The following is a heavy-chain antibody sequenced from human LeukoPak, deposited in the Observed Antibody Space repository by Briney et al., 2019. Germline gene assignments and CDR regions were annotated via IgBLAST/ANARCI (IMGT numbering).Heavy chain of an antibody. CDR3: ARVLRYCSGGNCYSGGLGYMDV. D-gene: IGHD2-15*01. CDR2: IYYSGST. J-gene: IGHJ6*03. CDR1: GGSISSNSYY. V-gene: IGHV4-39*07. Sequence: KSSETLSLTCTVSGGSISSNSYYWGWIRQPPGKGLEWIGSIYYSGSTYYNPSLQSRVTMSVDTSKNHFSLKLTSVTAADTAVYHCARVLRYCSGGNCYSGGLGYMDVWGKGTTVTISS.